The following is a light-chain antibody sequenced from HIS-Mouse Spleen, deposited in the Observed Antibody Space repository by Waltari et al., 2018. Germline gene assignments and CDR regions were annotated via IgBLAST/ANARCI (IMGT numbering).Light chain of an antibody. J-gene: IGLJ2*01. CDR2: DVS. Sequence: QSALTQPPSASGSPGQSVPLSCPGTSSDVAGHTYVYWYQQHPGKAPNLMIYDVSKRPSGVPDRFSGSKSGNTASLTVSGLQAEDEADYYCSSYAGSNNLGVFGGGTKLTVL. CDR1: SSDVAGHTY. V-gene: IGLV2-8*01. CDR3: SSYAGSNNLGV.